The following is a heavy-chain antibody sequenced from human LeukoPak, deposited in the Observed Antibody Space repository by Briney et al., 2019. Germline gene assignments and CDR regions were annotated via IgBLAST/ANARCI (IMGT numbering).Heavy chain of an antibody. CDR3: TRHGGDIPVVYYYYMDV. J-gene: IGHJ6*03. D-gene: IGHD2-21*02. CDR1: GFTFSGSA. V-gene: IGHV3-73*01. CDR2: IRSKANSYAT. Sequence: AGGSLRLSCAVSGFTFSGSAMHWVRQASGKGLEWVGRIRSKANSYATAYAASVKGRFTISRDDSKNTAYLQMNSLKTEDTAVYYCTRHGGDIPVVYYYYMDVWGKGTTVTVSS.